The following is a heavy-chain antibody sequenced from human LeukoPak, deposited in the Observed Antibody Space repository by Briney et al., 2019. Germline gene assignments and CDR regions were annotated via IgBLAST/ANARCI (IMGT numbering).Heavy chain of an antibody. CDR3: ATMKFTIFGVVIESFDY. CDR1: GYTLTELS. V-gene: IGHV1-24*01. J-gene: IGHJ4*02. Sequence: ASLKVSCKVSGYTLTELSMHWVRQAPGKGLEWMGGFDPEDGETIYAQKFQGRVTMTEDTSTDTAYMELSSLRSEDTAVYYCATMKFTIFGVVIESFDYWGQGTLVTVSS. CDR2: FDPEDGET. D-gene: IGHD3-3*01.